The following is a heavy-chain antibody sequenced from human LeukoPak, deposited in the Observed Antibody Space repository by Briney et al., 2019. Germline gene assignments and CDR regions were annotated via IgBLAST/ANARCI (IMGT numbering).Heavy chain of an antibody. CDR1: GYTFTGYY. V-gene: IGHV1-2*02. D-gene: IGHD4-17*01. CDR2: INPNSGGT. J-gene: IGHJ4*02. CDR3: ARDSALLNNGDWYGGSDY. Sequence: ASVKVSCKASGYTFTGYYMHWVRQAPGQGLEWMGWINPNSGGTNYAQKFQGRVTMTTDTSKNTAYMELRSLRSDDTAMYYCARDSALLNNGDWYGGSDYWGQGTLVTVSS.